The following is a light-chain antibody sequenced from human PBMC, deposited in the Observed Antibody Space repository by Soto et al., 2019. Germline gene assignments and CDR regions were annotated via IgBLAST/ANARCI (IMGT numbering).Light chain of an antibody. CDR1: SSNIGSYF. Sequence: QSVLTQPPSVSGAPGQRVTISCSGSSSNIGSYFVFWYQHLPGTAPKLLIYRNNERPSGVPDRFSGSKSGTSASLAINGLRSEDEADYYCASWEDGRNLFGTGTKVTVL. V-gene: IGLV1-47*01. J-gene: IGLJ1*01. CDR2: RNN. CDR3: ASWEDGRNL.